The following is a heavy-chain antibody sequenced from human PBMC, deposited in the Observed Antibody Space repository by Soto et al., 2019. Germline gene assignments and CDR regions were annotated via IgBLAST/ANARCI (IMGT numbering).Heavy chain of an antibody. CDR1: GGTFSSYA. D-gene: IGHD6-13*01. V-gene: IGHV1-69*13. CDR3: AARYPAAGTIDP. J-gene: IGHJ5*02. Sequence: ASVKVSCKASGGTFSSYAISWVRQAPGQGLEWMGGIIPIFGTANYAQKFQGRVTITADESTSTAYMELSSLRSEDTAVYYCAARYPAAGTIDPWGQGTLVTVSS. CDR2: IIPIFGTA.